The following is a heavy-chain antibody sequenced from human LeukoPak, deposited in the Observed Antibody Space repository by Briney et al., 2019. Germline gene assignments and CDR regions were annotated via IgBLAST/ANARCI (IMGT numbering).Heavy chain of an antibody. J-gene: IGHJ4*02. CDR2: ISGGGGST. CDR3: ARGDNSGSSSSYDY. CDR1: GFIFSSYA. D-gene: IGHD3-10*01. Sequence: GGSLRHSCAASGFIFSSYAMNWVREAPGKGLEWVSGISGGGGSTYFADSVKGRFTISRDNSKNTLSLQMNSLRAEDTAVYYCARGDNSGSSSSYDYWGQGTLVTVSS. V-gene: IGHV3-23*01.